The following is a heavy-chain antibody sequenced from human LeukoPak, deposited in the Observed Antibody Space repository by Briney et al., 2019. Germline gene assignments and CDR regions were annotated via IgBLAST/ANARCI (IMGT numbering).Heavy chain of an antibody. J-gene: IGHJ3*02. CDR1: GFTFSSYW. CDR3: ARWSGYPTSDAFDI. V-gene: IGHV3-7*01. CDR2: IKQDGSEK. Sequence: GGSLRLSCAASGFTFSSYWMSWVRQAPGKGLEWVANIKQDGSEKYYVDSVKGRFTISRDNAKNSLYLQMSSLRAEDTAVYYCARWSGYPTSDAFDIWGQGTMVTVSS. D-gene: IGHD3-3*01.